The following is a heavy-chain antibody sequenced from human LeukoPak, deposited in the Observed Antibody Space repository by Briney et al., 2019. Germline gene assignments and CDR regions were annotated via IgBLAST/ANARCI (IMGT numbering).Heavy chain of an antibody. V-gene: IGHV1-2*02. Sequence: GASVKVSCKASGYIFTGYYIHWVRQAPGQGLERMGGINPSSGGTNSAQKFQGRVTMTRDTSISTAYMELSRLTSDDTAVYYCAKEMTVNYYMDVWGKGTTVTVSS. CDR1: GYIFTGYY. CDR2: INPSSGGT. J-gene: IGHJ6*03. CDR3: AKEMTVNYYMDV. D-gene: IGHD4-17*01.